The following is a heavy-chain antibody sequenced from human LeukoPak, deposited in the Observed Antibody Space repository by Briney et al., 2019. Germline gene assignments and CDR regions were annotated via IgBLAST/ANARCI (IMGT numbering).Heavy chain of an antibody. CDR1: GFTFSSYG. CDR2: ISYDGSNK. Sequence: GGSLRLSCAASGFTFSSYGMHWVRQAPGKGLEWVAVISYDGSNKYYADSVKGRFTISRDNSKNTLYLQMNSLRAEDTAVYYWAKDLSIAAPDYWGQGTLVTVS. V-gene: IGHV3-30*18. J-gene: IGHJ4*02. D-gene: IGHD6-6*01. CDR3: AKDLSIAAPDY.